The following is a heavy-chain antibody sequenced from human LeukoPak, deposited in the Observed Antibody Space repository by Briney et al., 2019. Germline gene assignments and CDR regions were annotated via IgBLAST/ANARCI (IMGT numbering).Heavy chain of an antibody. V-gene: IGHV1-2*02. J-gene: IGHJ6*02. D-gene: IGHD3-3*01. CDR1: GHTFTGYY. CDR3: ARDSKRIFGVVAKSYGMDV. Sequence: ASVKVSCKASGHTFTGYYMHWVRQAPGQGLEWMGWINPNSGGTNYAQKFQGRVTMTRDTSISTAYMELSRLRSDDTAVYYCARDSKRIFGVVAKSYGMDVWGQGTTVTVSS. CDR2: INPNSGGT.